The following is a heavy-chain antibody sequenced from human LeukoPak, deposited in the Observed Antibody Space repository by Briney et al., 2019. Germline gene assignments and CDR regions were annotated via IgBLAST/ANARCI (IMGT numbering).Heavy chain of an antibody. V-gene: IGHV3-74*01. J-gene: IGHJ4*02. CDR2: INSDGSST. CDR1: GFTFSSYW. CDR3: ARMDSSGYTYLDY. Sequence: GGSMRLSCAASGFTFSSYWMHWVRQAPGKGLGWVSRINSDGSSTSYADSVEGRFTISRDNAKNTLYLQLNSLRAEDTAVYYCARMDSSGYTYLDYWGQGTLVTVSS. D-gene: IGHD3-22*01.